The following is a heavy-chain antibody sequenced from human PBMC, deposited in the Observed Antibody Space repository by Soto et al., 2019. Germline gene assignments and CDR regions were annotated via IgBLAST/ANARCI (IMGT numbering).Heavy chain of an antibody. CDR1: GFTFSTDI. Sequence: PEVSLRLSCVASGFTFSTDIMNWVRHAPGQGLEWVAHISTSDATRYYADSVKGRITISRDKAKISLYLQMNNLRTADTALYYCAKRARSECHSSAKYWGKGTMITFAS. CDR3: AKRARSECHSSAKY. CDR2: ISTSDATR. J-gene: IGHJ4*02. V-gene: IGHV3-48*01. D-gene: IGHD2-21*01.